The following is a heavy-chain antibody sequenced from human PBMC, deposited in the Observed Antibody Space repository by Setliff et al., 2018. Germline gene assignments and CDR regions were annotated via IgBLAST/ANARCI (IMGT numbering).Heavy chain of an antibody. J-gene: IGHJ1*01. CDR1: GYDFFGYW. Sequence: GESLKISCQGLGYDFFGYWIAWVRQVPGKGPEWVGLIYPGDSDTRYSPSFQGQVTISVDRSRVTAYLQWDSLKASDAAIYYCARRAVTAEYFQHWGHGNLVTVSS. CDR2: IYPGDSDT. D-gene: IGHD4-17*01. CDR3: ARRAVTAEYFQH. V-gene: IGHV5-51*01.